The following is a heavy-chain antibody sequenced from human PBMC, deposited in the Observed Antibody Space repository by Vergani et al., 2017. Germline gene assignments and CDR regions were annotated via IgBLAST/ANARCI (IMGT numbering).Heavy chain of an antibody. J-gene: IGHJ4*02. CDR2: IYPGDSDT. V-gene: IGHV5-51*01. CDR3: ASPTAPGSSSFDY. D-gene: IGHD6-6*01. CDR1: GYSFTSYW. Sequence: EVQLVQSGAEVQKPGESLKISCKGSGYSFTSYWIGWVRQMPGEGLEWMGVIYPGDSDTRYSPSFQGQVTISADKSISTAYLQWSSLKASETAMYYCASPTAPGSSSFDYWGQGTLVTVSS.